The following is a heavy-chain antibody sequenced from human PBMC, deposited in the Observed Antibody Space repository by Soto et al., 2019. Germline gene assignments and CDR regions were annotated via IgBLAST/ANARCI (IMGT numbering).Heavy chain of an antibody. V-gene: IGHV3-21*02. CDR2: ITGRSNYK. CDR1: GFALTTYT. D-gene: IGHD1-26*01. CDR3: VREDGVVGASSAFDS. J-gene: IGHJ4*02. Sequence: EVQLVESGGGLVAPGGSLRLSCVASGFALTTYTMNWVRQAPGTGLEWVSSITGRSNYKYYSDSVKGRFTVSRDNAPNSLFLQRSRLGPEDTAVYYCVREDGVVGASSAFDSWGQGALATVSS.